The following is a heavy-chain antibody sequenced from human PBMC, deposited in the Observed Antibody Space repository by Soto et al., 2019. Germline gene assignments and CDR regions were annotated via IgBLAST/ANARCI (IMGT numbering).Heavy chain of an antibody. CDR2: MYQSGTT. D-gene: IGHD1-26*01. CDR3: ARDWYRDGYKGGYFDY. Sequence: PSETLSLTCTVSGFSISSGYYWGWVRQPPGKGLEWIGSMYQSGTTYYNPSLKSRVTISINTSKNQFSLTLTSVTAADTAVYYCARDWYRDGYKGGYFDYWGQGTLVTGLL. CDR1: GFSISSGYY. J-gene: IGHJ4*02. V-gene: IGHV4-38-2*02.